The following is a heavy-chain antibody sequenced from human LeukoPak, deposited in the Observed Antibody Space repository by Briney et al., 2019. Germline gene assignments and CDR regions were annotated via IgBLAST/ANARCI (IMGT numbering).Heavy chain of an antibody. V-gene: IGHV5-51*01. Sequence: GESLKISCTGSGSSFTTYWIAWVRQVPGKALEWMGIIYLGDSDTTYSPSFQGQVTISADKSINTAYLQWSSLKASDTAMYYCARLGAVYGSGDCWGQGTLVTVSS. CDR2: IYLGDSDT. D-gene: IGHD3-10*01. J-gene: IGHJ4*02. CDR3: ARLGAVYGSGDC. CDR1: GSSFTTYW.